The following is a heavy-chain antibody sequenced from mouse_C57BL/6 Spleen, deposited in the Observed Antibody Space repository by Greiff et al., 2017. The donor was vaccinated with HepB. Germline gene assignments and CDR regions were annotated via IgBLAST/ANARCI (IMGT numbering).Heavy chain of an antibody. CDR1: GYTFTSYW. CDR2: IYPGSGST. CDR3: ARWGSTGPFFDY. V-gene: IGHV1-55*01. Sequence: QVQLQQSGAELVKPGASVKMSCKASGYTFTSYWITWVKQRPGQGLERIGDIYPGSGSTNYNEKFKSKATLTVDTTSSTAYMQLRSLTSEDSAVYYCARWGSTGPFFDYWGQGTTLTVSS. D-gene: IGHD3-2*02. J-gene: IGHJ2*01.